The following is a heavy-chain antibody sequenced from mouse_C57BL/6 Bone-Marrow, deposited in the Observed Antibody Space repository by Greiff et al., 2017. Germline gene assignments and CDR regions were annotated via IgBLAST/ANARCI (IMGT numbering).Heavy chain of an antibody. V-gene: IGHV1-81*01. D-gene: IGHD1-1*01. CDR3: ARFPYYYGSNYFDY. CDR1: GYTFTSYG. CDR2: IYPRSGNT. J-gene: IGHJ2*01. Sequence: QVQLQQSGAELARPGASVKLSCKASGYTFTSYGISWVKQRTGQGLEWIGEIYPRSGNTYYNEKFKGKDTLTADKSSSTAYMELRSLTSEDSAVYFCARFPYYYGSNYFDYWGQGTTLTVSS.